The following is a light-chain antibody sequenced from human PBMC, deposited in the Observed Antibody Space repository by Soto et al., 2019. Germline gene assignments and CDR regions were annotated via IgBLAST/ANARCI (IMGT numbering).Light chain of an antibody. V-gene: IGKV1-39*01. CDR3: QQTYSTPSTWT. Sequence: DIQMTQSPSSLSASVGDRVTITCRASQTISSYLNWYQQTPGRAPKLLIYAASSLQGGVPSRFSRSGYGTDFTLTISSLQPEDFATFYCQQTYSTPSTWTFGQGTKVEIK. CDR2: AAS. J-gene: IGKJ1*01. CDR1: QTISSY.